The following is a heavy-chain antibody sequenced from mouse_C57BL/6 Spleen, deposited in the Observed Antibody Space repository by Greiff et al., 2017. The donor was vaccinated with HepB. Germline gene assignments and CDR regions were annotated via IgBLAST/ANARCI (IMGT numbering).Heavy chain of an antibody. CDR2: IHPNSGST. J-gene: IGHJ4*01. D-gene: IGHD2-5*01. Sequence: VQLQQPGAELVKPGASVKLSCKASGYTFTSYWMHWVKQRPGQGLEWIGMIHPNSGSTNYNEKFKSKATLTVDKSSSTAYMQLSSLTSEDSAVYYCARIVTHYYAMDYWGQGTSVTVSS. CDR1: GYTFTSYW. CDR3: ARIVTHYYAMDY. V-gene: IGHV1-64*01.